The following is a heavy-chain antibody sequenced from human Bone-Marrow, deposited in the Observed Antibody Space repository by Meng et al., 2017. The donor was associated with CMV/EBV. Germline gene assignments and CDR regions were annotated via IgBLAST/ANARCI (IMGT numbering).Heavy chain of an antibody. CDR1: GFTFSSYA. V-gene: IGHV3-23*01. CDR3: AKRGVGITGTKAGAFAI. D-gene: IGHD1-7*01. Sequence: GESLKISCAASGFTFSSYAMSWVRQAPGKGLEWVSAISGSGGSTYYADSVKGRFTISRDNSKNTLYLQMNSLRAEDTAVYYCAKRGVGITGTKAGAFAIWGQGPMVTVAS. CDR2: ISGSGGST. J-gene: IGHJ3*02.